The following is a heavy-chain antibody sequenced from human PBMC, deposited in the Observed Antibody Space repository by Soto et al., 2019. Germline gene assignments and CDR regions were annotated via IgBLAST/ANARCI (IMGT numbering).Heavy chain of an antibody. J-gene: IGHJ4*02. Sequence: PSETLSLTCTVSAGSVYTQYWSSVRPPPGKGLGWIGYIYYCEGTTYNPSLKSPVTMSVDTSKNRVSLNLPSLPAADTAIYYCTRANWYSEYWGQGTLVTVSS. CDR1: AGSVYTQY. V-gene: IGHV4-59*02. CDR3: TRANWYSEY. CDR2: IYYCEGT. D-gene: IGHD7-27*01.